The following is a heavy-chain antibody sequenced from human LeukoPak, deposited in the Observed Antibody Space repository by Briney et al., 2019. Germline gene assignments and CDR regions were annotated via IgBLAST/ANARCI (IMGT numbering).Heavy chain of an antibody. Sequence: GGSLRLSCAASGFIFTNYFMSWVRQAPGKGLEWVASIKHDGSEKYYVDSVRGRFTISRDNTMNSLYLQMSSLRAEDTAVYYCATDRGWRTSGYYLYYFEYWGQGSLVTFSS. CDR2: IKHDGSEK. J-gene: IGHJ4*02. V-gene: IGHV3-7*01. CDR3: ATDRGWRTSGYYLYYFEY. D-gene: IGHD3-3*01. CDR1: GFIFTNYF.